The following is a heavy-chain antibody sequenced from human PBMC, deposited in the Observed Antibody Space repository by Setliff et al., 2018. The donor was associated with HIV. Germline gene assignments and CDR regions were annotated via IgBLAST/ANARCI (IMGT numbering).Heavy chain of an antibody. CDR2: INPYNGNT. CDR1: GYTFTSCG. CDR3: ARVIVVVTATQLDYYYVDV. J-gene: IGHJ6*03. V-gene: IGHV1-18*01. D-gene: IGHD2-21*02. Sequence: GASVKVSCKASGYTFTSCGISWVRQAPGQGLEWMGWINPYNGNTNYAQKLQGRVTMTTDTSTSTAYMELSSLRSEDTAVYYCARVIVVVTATQLDYYYVDVWGKGTTVTVSS.